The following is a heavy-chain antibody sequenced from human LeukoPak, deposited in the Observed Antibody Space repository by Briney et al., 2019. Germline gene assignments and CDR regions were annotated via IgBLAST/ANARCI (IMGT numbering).Heavy chain of an antibody. Sequence: SQTLSLTCAVSGVSISSGGFSWSWIRQAPGKGLEWLGFMYYSGSTHYNPSLKSRVTISVDTSKNQFSLKLSSVTAADTAVYYCARTTQQWLAQDFDYWGQGTLVTVSS. J-gene: IGHJ4*02. CDR1: GVSISSGGFS. D-gene: IGHD6-19*01. CDR2: MYYSGST. V-gene: IGHV4-30-4*07. CDR3: ARTTQQWLAQDFDY.